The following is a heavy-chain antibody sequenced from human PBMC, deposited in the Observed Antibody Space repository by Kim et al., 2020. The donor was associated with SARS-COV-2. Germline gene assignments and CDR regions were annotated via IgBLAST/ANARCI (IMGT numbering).Heavy chain of an antibody. CDR2: INPDSGAS. J-gene: IGHJ4*02. D-gene: IGHD3-9*01. V-gene: IGHV1-2*06. CDR3: ARAQLSVTGYYPDF. Sequence: ASVKVSCKTSGYPFKGFSIHWVRQAPGLGLEWVGRINPDSGASVFAQKFQGRVTVTRDTSITTAYLELTSLTTDDTAVYFCARAQLSVTGYYPDFWGQGTLLTVSP. CDR1: GYPFKGFS.